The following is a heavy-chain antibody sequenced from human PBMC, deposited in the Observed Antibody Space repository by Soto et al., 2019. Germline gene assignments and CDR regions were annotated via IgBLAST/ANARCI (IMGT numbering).Heavy chain of an antibody. D-gene: IGHD6-19*01. Sequence: TLSLTCNMSGDSYSISTYSWSWIRQPPGKALQWIGFIYQSGVTSYNPSLASRVSISLDRSNNQCSLKLKSVTAADTAVYFCAGMPYTSGLRFDPWGPGTLVTVSS. V-gene: IGHV4-30-2*01. J-gene: IGHJ5*02. CDR1: GDSYSISTYS. CDR2: IYQSGVT. CDR3: AGMPYTSGLRFDP.